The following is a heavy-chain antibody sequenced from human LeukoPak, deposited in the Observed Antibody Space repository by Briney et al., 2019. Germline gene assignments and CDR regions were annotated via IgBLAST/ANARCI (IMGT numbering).Heavy chain of an antibody. J-gene: IGHJ4*02. CDR3: ARQREFGY. CDR2: INPNSGCT. CDR1: GYTFTSYY. V-gene: IGHV1-2*02. Sequence: GASVKVSCKASGYTFTSYYMHGVRQAPGQGLEWMGWINPNSGCTDFAQKFQGRVTMTRDTSISTAYMELSRLRSDDTAVYYCARQREFGYWGQGTLVTVSS.